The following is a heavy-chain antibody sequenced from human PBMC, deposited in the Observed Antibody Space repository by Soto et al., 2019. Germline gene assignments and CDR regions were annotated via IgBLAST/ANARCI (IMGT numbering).Heavy chain of an antibody. D-gene: IGHD3-16*01. Sequence: SETLSLTCAVYGGSFSGYYWSWIRQPPGKGLEWIGEINHSGSTNYNPSLKSRVTISVDTSKNQFSLKLSSVTAADTAVYYCARELGDYDYIWGSSGDDAFDIWGQGTMVTVSS. J-gene: IGHJ3*02. CDR2: INHSGST. CDR1: GGSFSGYY. V-gene: IGHV4-34*01. CDR3: ARELGDYDYIWGSSGDDAFDI.